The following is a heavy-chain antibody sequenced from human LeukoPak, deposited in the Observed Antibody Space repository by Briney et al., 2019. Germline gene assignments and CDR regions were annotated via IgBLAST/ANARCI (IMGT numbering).Heavy chain of an antibody. Sequence: GGSLRLSCAASGFTFSSYGMHWVRQAPGKGLEWVAVIWYDGSNKFYADSVKGRFIISRDDSKNTLYLQMNGLRAEDTAVYYCARETTTLDYWGQGTLVTVSS. D-gene: IGHD1-26*01. CDR3: ARETTTLDY. CDR1: GFTFSSYG. V-gene: IGHV3-33*01. J-gene: IGHJ4*02. CDR2: IWYDGSNK.